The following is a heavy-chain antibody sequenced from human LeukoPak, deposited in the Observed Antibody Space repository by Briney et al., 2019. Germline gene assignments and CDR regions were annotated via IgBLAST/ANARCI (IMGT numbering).Heavy chain of an antibody. CDR2: INPSGGST. D-gene: IGHD3-16*02. CDR1: GYTFTSYY. V-gene: IGHV1-46*03. Sequence: GASVKVSCKASGYTFTSYYMHWVRQAPGQGLEWMGIINPSGGSTSYAQKFQGRVTMTRDTSTSTVYMELSSLRSEDTAVYYCAREMITFWGVIAGGPGYWGQGTLVTVSS. CDR3: AREMITFWGVIAGGPGY. J-gene: IGHJ4*02.